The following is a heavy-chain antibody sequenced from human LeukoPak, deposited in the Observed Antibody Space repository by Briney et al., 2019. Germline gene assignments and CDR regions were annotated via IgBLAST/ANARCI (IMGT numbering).Heavy chain of an antibody. J-gene: IGHJ4*02. D-gene: IGHD2-2*01. CDR3: ARRLGGYCASASCSHVDY. Sequence: SENLSLTCAVYGESLSGYYWSWIRQPPGKGLEWIGEINYSGSASYNPSLMSRVAISVDTPKNQFSLKMSSVTAADTAMYFCARRLGGYCASASCSHVDYWGQGTLVTVSS. V-gene: IGHV4-34*01. CDR2: INYSGSA. CDR1: GESLSGYY.